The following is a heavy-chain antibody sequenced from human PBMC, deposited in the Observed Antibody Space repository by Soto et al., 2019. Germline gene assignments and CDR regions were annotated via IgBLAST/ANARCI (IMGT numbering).Heavy chain of an antibody. CDR2: ISSSSSTI. Sequence: GGSLRLSCAASGFTFSSYSMNWVRQAPGKGLEWVSYISSSSSTIYYADSVKGRFTISRDNAKNSLYLQMNSLRDEDTAVYYCARGGLEGDYYYYGMDVWGQGTTVTVSS. D-gene: IGHD1-1*01. CDR1: GFTFSSYS. CDR3: ARGGLEGDYYYYGMDV. V-gene: IGHV3-48*02. J-gene: IGHJ6*02.